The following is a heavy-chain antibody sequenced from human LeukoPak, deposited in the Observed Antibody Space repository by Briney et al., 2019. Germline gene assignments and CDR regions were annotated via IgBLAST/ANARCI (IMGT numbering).Heavy chain of an antibody. CDR1: GFPFSSYS. CDR2: IKPDGTTK. D-gene: IGHD6-13*01. J-gene: IGHJ4*02. CDR3: ARSIPYGTTWYGRSDY. Sequence: GGSLRLSCAASGFPFSSYSMTWVRQAPGKGLEWVASIKPDGTTKFYVDSVKGRFTISRDNALNSLYLQMNSLRAEDTAIYYCARSIPYGTTWYGRSDYWGQGTLVTVFS. V-gene: IGHV3-7*03.